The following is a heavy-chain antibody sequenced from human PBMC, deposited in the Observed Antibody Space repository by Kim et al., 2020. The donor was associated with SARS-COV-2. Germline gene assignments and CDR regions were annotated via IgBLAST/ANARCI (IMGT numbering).Heavy chain of an antibody. V-gene: IGHV3-73*01. CDR3: SCSGGSCYWFDP. J-gene: IGHJ5*02. D-gene: IGHD2-15*01. CDR2: IRSKANSYAT. CDR1: GFTFSGSA. Sequence: GGSLRLSCAASGFTFSGSAMHWVRQASGKGLEWVGRIRSKANSYATAYAASVKGRFTISRDDSKNTAYLQMNSLKTEDTAVYYCSCSGGSCYWFDPWGQGTLVTVSS.